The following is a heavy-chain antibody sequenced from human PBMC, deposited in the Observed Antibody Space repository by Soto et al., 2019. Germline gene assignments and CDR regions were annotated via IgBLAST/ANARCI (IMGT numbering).Heavy chain of an antibody. J-gene: IGHJ4*02. CDR1: EFTFSSYA. D-gene: IGHD2-21*02. Sequence: QVQLVESGGGVVKPGRSLRLSCAASEFTFSSYAMHWVRQAPGKGLEWVAVISYDGSNKYYADSVKGRFTISRDNSKNTLYLQMNSLRAEDTAVYYCARGRGTVVTPGYFDYWVQGTLVTVSS. CDR3: ARGRGTVVTPGYFDY. CDR2: ISYDGSNK. V-gene: IGHV3-30-3*01.